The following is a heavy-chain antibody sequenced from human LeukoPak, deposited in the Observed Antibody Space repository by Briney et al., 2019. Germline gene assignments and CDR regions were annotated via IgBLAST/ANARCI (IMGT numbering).Heavy chain of an antibody. CDR2: IYYSGST. Sequence: SETLSLTCTVSGGSISSSSYYWGWIRQPPGKGLEWIGSIYYSGSTYYNPSLKSRVTISVDTSKNQFSLKLSSVTAADTAVYYCARYLTTVTTYSDYWGQGTLVTVSS. V-gene: IGHV4-39*07. J-gene: IGHJ4*02. CDR1: GGSISSSSYY. CDR3: ARYLTTVTTYSDY. D-gene: IGHD4-17*01.